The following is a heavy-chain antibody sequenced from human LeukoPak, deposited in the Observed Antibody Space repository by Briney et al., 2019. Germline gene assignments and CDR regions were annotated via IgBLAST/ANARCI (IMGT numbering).Heavy chain of an antibody. CDR2: IYYSGST. CDR1: GGSIGSTNYY. V-gene: IGHV4-39*01. D-gene: IGHD2-15*01. Sequence: TSETLSLTCTVSGGSIGSTNYYWGWIRQPPGKGLEWIANIYYSGSTYYNPSLKSRVTISVDTSKNQFSLKLSSVTAADTAVYYCAGGYCSGGSCYPGFDPWGQGTLVTVSS. J-gene: IGHJ5*02. CDR3: AGGYCSGGSCYPGFDP.